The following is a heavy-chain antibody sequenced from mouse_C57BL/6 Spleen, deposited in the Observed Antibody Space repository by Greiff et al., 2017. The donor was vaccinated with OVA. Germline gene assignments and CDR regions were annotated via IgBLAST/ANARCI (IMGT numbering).Heavy chain of an antibody. CDR1: GYTFTSYW. Sequence: QVQLQQPGAELVKPGASVKLSCKASGYTFTSYWMHWVKQRPGQGLEWIGMIHPNSGSTNYNEKFKSKATLTVDKSSSTAYMQLSSLTSEDSAVYYCAMDFTTVVANYYAMDYSGQGTSVTVSS. CDR3: AMDFTTVVANYYAMDY. V-gene: IGHV1-64*01. J-gene: IGHJ4*01. CDR2: IHPNSGST. D-gene: IGHD1-1*01.